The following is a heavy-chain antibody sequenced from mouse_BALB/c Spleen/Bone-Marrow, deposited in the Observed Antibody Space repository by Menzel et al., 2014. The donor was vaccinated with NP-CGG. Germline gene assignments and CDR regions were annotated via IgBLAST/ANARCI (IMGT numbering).Heavy chain of an antibody. CDR1: GYSITSGYY. V-gene: IGHV3-6*02. CDR3: ARGSGY. Sequence: EVKLMESGPGLVKPSQSLSLTCSVTGYSITSGYYWNWIRQFPGNKLEWVGYISYDGSNNYNPSLKNRISITRDTSKNQFFLKLNSVTTEDTATYYCARGSGYWGQGTTLTVSS. J-gene: IGHJ2*01. CDR2: ISYDGSN.